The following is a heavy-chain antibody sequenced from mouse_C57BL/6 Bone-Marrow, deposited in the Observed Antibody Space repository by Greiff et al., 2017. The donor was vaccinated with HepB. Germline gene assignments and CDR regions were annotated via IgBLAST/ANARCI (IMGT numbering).Heavy chain of an antibody. CDR1: GFTFSSYT. D-gene: IGHD2-4*01. CDR2: ISGGGGNT. V-gene: IGHV5-9*01. Sequence: EVQLVESGGGLVKPGGSLKLSCAASGFTFSSYTMSWVRQTPEKRLEWVATISGGGGNTYYPDSVKGRFTIARDNAKNTLYLQISSLRSEDTALYYCARQYDYDPVDYWGQGTTLTVSS. J-gene: IGHJ2*01. CDR3: ARQYDYDPVDY.